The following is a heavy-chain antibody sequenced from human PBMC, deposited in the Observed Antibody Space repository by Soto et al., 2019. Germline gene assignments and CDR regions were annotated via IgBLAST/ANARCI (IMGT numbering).Heavy chain of an antibody. J-gene: IGHJ5*02. Sequence: QVTVKESGPVLVKPTETLTLTCTVSGFSLSNAGLGVSWIRQPPGKALEWLAHIFSNDEKSYTTSLKSRLTISXDXSKSQVVLTMTTMDPVDTATYYCASTYSTSWYWFDPWGQGTLVTVSS. CDR3: ASTYSTSWYWFDP. D-gene: IGHD6-13*01. CDR2: IFSNDEK. V-gene: IGHV2-26*04. CDR1: GFSLSNAGLG.